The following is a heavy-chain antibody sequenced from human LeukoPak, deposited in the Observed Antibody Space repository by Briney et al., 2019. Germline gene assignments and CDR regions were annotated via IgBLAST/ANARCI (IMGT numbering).Heavy chain of an antibody. CDR2: IYYSGST. CDR1: GGSISSRNYY. CDR3: ARVIVGATLDNDAFDI. J-gene: IGHJ3*02. V-gene: IGHV4-39*01. D-gene: IGHD1-26*01. Sequence: SETLSLTCTVSGGSISSRNYYWGWIRQPPGKGLEWIGSIYYSGSTFYNPSLKSRVTISVDTSKNQFSLKMSSVSVADTAVYYCARVIVGATLDNDAFDIWGQGTMVTVSS.